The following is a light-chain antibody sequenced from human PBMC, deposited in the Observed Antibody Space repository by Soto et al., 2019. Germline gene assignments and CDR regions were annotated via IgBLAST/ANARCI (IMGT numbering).Light chain of an antibody. Sequence: SYELTQPLSVSVALGQTARITCGGNNIGSKNVNWYQQKPGQAPVLVIYRDSNRPSGIPERFSGYNSGNTATLTISRAQAGDEADYYCQVWDSSTARVFGGGTKVTVL. CDR3: QVWDSSTARV. CDR1: NIGSKN. V-gene: IGLV3-9*01. J-gene: IGLJ3*02. CDR2: RDS.